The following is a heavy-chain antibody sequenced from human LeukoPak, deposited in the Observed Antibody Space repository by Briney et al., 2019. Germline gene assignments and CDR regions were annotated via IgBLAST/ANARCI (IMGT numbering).Heavy chain of an antibody. D-gene: IGHD3-3*01. V-gene: IGHV4-34*01. Sequence: SETLSLTCAVYGGSFSGYYWSWIRQPPGKGLEWIGEINHSGSTNFNPSLKSRVTISVDTSKNQFSLKLSSVTAADTAVYYCARGPRMITIFGVVSSSYYFDYWGQGTLVTVSS. CDR3: ARGPRMITIFGVVSSSYYFDY. CDR2: INHSGST. CDR1: GGSFSGYY. J-gene: IGHJ4*02.